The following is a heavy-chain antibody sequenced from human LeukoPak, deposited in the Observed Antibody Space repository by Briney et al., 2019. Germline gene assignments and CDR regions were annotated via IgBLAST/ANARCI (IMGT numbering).Heavy chain of an antibody. CDR2: ISYDGSNE. V-gene: IGHV3-30*18. CDR1: GFTFTSNG. CDR3: AKDVCSQVRCHRTTFYGMDV. Sequence: GRSLRLSCAASGFTFTSNGMHGVRQAPRKGLEWVAVISYDGSNEYYADSVKGRFTISRDDSKNTLYLQMNSLRAEDTAVYYCAKDVCSQVRCHRTTFYGMDVWGKGTTVTVSS. J-gene: IGHJ6*04. D-gene: IGHD1-14*01.